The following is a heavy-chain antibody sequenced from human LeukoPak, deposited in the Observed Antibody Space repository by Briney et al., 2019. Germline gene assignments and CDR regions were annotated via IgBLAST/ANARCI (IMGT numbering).Heavy chain of an antibody. D-gene: IGHD2-21*01. J-gene: IGHJ4*02. CDR1: GASVSSSY. V-gene: IGHV4-59*02. CDR3: ARESFCGSPLVH. CDR2: ISNHGST. Sequence: SETLSLTCTVSGASVSSSYWSCIRQPPGKGVEWIGYISNHGSTNYTPSLNSPVTISVGTAQNQFFLELSSVTAADTAVYYCARESFCGSPLVHGGQGTGVTVSS.